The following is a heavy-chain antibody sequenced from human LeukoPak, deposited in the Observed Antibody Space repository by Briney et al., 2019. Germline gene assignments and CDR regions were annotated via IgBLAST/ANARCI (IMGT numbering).Heavy chain of an antibody. CDR1: GLIFSSYA. CDR2: ISGSGGST. Sequence: GGSLRLSCAASGLIFSSYAMSWVRQAPGKGLEWVSAISGSGGSTYYADSVKGRFTISRDNSKNTLYLQMNSLRAEDTAVYYCTTRLSVLLWFGESPGDYWGQGTLVTVSS. V-gene: IGHV3-23*01. J-gene: IGHJ4*02. D-gene: IGHD3-10*01. CDR3: TTRLSVLLWFGESPGDY.